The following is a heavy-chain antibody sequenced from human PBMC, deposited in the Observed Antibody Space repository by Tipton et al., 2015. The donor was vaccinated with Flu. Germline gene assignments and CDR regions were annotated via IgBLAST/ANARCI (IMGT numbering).Heavy chain of an antibody. CDR2: IIAMFGTG. CDR3: ATSPRYCSSTTCYGWFDT. D-gene: IGHD2-2*01. CDR1: GGTFNSHA. V-gene: IGHV1-69*01. Sequence: QVQLVQSGAGVKKPGSSVTVSCKASGGTFNSHAISWVRQAPGQGLEWMGGIIAMFGTGNYAQKFQGRATITADESTNTAYMELSSLRSEDTAVYYCATSPRYCSSTTCYGWFDTWGQGALVTVSS. J-gene: IGHJ5*02.